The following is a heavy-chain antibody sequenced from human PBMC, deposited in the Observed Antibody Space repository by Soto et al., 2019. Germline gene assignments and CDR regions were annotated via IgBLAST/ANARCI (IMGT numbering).Heavy chain of an antibody. D-gene: IGHD2-15*01. CDR2: ISGSGGST. V-gene: IGHV3-23*01. CDR1: GFTFSGYA. CDR3: AKSTRLGYCSGGSCYPSFDP. J-gene: IGHJ5*02. Sequence: VGSLRLSCAASGFTFSGYAMSWVRQAPGKGLEWVSAISGSGGSTYYADSVKGRFTISRDNSKNTLYLQMNSLRAEDTAVYYCAKSTRLGYCSGGSCYPSFDPWGQGTLVTVSS.